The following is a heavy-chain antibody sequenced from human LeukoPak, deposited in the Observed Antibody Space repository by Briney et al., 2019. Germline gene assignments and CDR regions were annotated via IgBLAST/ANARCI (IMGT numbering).Heavy chain of an antibody. J-gene: IGHJ4*02. Sequence: AASVKVSCKASGYTFTTYYMHWVRQAPGQGLEWMGMISPSGGNTNYAQKFQGRVTMTRDTSTSTVYMELSSLRSDDTAVYYCARVLIDNVGWYHYDNWGQGTLVTVSS. CDR3: ARVLIDNVGWYHYDN. CDR2: ISPSGGNT. V-gene: IGHV1-46*01. CDR1: GYTFTTYY. D-gene: IGHD6-19*01.